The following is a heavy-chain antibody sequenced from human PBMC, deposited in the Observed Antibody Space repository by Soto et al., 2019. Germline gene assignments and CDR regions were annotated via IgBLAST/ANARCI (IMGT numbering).Heavy chain of an antibody. CDR3: TRSGGLELDY. Sequence: EVQLVESGGGLVQPGGSLKLSCAASGFTFSGSAMHWVRQASGKGLEWVGRIRSKANSYATAYAASVKGRFTISRDDSKNTAYLQMNSLKTEDTAVYYCTRSGGLELDYWGQGTLVNVSS. V-gene: IGHV3-73*02. D-gene: IGHD1-1*01. CDR2: IRSKANSYAT. CDR1: GFTFSGSA. J-gene: IGHJ4*02.